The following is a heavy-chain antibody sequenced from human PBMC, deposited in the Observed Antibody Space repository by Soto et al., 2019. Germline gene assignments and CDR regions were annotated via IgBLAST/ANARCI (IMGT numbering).Heavy chain of an antibody. CDR1: GYTFTSYG. D-gene: IGHD3-10*01. J-gene: IGHJ5*02. Sequence: GASVKVSCKASGYTFTSYGISWVRQAPGQGLEWMGWISAYTGNTNYAENLQGRVTMTTDTSTNTAYMELRSLRSDDTAVYYCARDERDSGSYFGRLNWFDPWGQGTLVTVSS. CDR2: ISAYTGNT. CDR3: ARDERDSGSYFGRLNWFDP. V-gene: IGHV1-18*01.